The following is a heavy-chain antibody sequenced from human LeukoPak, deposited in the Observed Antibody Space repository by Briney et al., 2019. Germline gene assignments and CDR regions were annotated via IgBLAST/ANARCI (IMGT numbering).Heavy chain of an antibody. D-gene: IGHD1-26*01. Sequence: GASVKVSCKASGYTFTSYAMHWVRQAPGQRLEWMGWINAGNGNTKYSQKFQGRVTITRDTSASTAYMELSSLRSEDTAVYYCARVGIVGATPTHTPPFDYWGQGTLVTVSS. V-gene: IGHV1-3*01. CDR1: GYTFTSYA. CDR2: INAGNGNT. CDR3: ARVGIVGATPTHTPPFDY. J-gene: IGHJ4*02.